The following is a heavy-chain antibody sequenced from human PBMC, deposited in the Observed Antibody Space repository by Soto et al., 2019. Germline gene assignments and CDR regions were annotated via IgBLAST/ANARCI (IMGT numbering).Heavy chain of an antibody. J-gene: IGHJ5*02. V-gene: IGHV3-53*01. CDR2: IYSGGST. Sequence: GGSLRLSCEASGFTVSNTYMSWVRQAPGKGLECVSVIYSGGSTYYADSVKGRFTISRDNSKNTLYLQMSSLRAEDTAVYYCAAGGGPASYYDFWSGYYTGSLDPWGQGTQVTVSS. CDR3: AAGGGPASYYDFWSGYYTGSLDP. CDR1: GFTVSNTY. D-gene: IGHD3-3*01.